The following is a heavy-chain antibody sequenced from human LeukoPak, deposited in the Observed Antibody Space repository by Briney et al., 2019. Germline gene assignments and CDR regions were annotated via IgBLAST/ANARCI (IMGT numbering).Heavy chain of an antibody. CDR1: GYSFTNYW. CDR2: IYPGDSDT. V-gene: IGHV5-51*01. D-gene: IGHD5-18*01. J-gene: IGHJ4*02. Sequence: AGESLKISCKGSGYSFTNYWIGWVRQMPGKGLEWMGIIYPGDSDTRYSPSFEGQVTISADKSISTAYLQWSSLKASDTAMYYCARPISSAMVDSWGQGTLVTVSS. CDR3: ARPISSAMVDS.